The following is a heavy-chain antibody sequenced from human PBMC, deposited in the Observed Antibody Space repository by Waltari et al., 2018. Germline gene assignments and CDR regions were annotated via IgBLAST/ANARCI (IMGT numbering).Heavy chain of an antibody. Sequence: QLQLQASGPGLVNPSETLSLSCTVAGESIRLKSYYWGWIRQPPGKGLEWIGSFYYGGTNYNPSLKSRVTISADTSKNRFSLKLNSVTATDTAVYYCARRPYDISTGGFDYWGQGILVTVSA. CDR3: ARRPYDISTGGFDY. CDR2: FYYGGT. V-gene: IGHV4-39*02. D-gene: IGHD3-9*01. CDR1: GESIRLKSYY. J-gene: IGHJ4*02.